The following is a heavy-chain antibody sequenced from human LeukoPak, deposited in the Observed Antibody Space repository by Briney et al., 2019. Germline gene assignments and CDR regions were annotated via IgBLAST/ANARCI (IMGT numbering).Heavy chain of an antibody. D-gene: IGHD6-13*01. CDR2: VNPNSGGT. V-gene: IGHV1-2*06. CDR1: GYTFTGYY. CDR3: ARAYSSSPKAAGYYMDV. Sequence: GASVKVSCKASGYTFTGYYMHWVRQAPRQGLEWMGRVNPNSGGTNFAQKFQGRVPMTRDTSISTAYMELSRLRSDDTAVYYCARAYSSSPKAAGYYMDVWGKGTTVTVSS. J-gene: IGHJ6*03.